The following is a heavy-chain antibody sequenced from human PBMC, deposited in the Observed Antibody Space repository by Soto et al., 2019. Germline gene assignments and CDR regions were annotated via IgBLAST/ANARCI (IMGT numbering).Heavy chain of an antibody. V-gene: IGHV3-23*01. CDR1: GFTFSSYV. CDR2: IIGSGGAT. Sequence: PGGSLRLACAASGFTFSSYVMTWVRQAPGKGLEWVSAIIGSGGATYYADSVKGRFTISRDNSKNTLFLQMNSLRAEDTAVYYSAKDYYFDSWGRGTLVTVSS. CDR3: AKDYYFDS. J-gene: IGHJ4*02.